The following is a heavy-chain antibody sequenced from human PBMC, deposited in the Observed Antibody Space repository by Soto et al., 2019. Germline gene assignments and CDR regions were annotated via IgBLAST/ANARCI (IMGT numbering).Heavy chain of an antibody. CDR2: ISAHNGNT. V-gene: IGHV1-18*01. D-gene: IGHD1-1*01. Sequence: QVHLVQSGAEVKKPGASVKVSCKGSGYGFTTYGITWVRQAPGQGLEWMAWISAHNGNTNYAQKLQGRVTVTRDTPTRTAYMERRSLRSDDTAVDYCARGRYGDYWGQGALVPVSS. CDR1: GYGFTTYG. J-gene: IGHJ4*02. CDR3: ARGRYGDY.